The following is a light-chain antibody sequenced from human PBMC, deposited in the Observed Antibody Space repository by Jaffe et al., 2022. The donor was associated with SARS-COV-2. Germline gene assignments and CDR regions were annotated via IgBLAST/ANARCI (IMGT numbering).Light chain of an antibody. CDR3: QQYGSSPFT. CDR2: STS. J-gene: IGKJ3*01. Sequence: EIVLTQSPGTLSLSPGEGVTLSCRASQSVSSSYIAWYQQKPGQAPRLLIYSTSSRATGIPDRFRGSGSGTDFTLTISRLEPEDFAVYYCQQYGSSPFTFGPGTKVDIK. V-gene: IGKV3-20*01. CDR1: QSVSSSY.